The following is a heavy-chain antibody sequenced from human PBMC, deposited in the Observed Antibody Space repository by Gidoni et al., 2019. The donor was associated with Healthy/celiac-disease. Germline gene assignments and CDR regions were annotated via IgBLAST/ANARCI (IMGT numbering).Heavy chain of an antibody. J-gene: IGHJ4*02. CDR2: IYYSGST. Sequence: QLQLQESGPGLVKPSETLSPTGTVAGGTISSSSYYWGWIRQPPGKGLEWIGSIYYSGSTYYNPSLKRRVTISVDTSKNQFSLQLSSVTAADTAVYYCASLDTAMATLTLDYWGQGTLVTVSS. D-gene: IGHD5-18*01. CDR1: GGTISSSSYY. CDR3: ASLDTAMATLTLDY. V-gene: IGHV4-39*07.